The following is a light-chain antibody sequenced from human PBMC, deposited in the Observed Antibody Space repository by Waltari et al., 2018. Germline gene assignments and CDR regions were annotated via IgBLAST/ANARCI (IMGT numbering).Light chain of an antibody. CDR1: QGISSW. V-gene: IGKV1-12*01. Sequence: DIQMTQSPSSLSASVGDKVTITCRASQGISSWLAWYQQKPGKAPKLLIYGASSLQSGVPSRFSGSGSGTDYTLIISSLQPEDFATYYCQQGYNIPLTFGGGTKVEIK. CDR3: QQGYNIPLT. CDR2: GAS. J-gene: IGKJ4*01.